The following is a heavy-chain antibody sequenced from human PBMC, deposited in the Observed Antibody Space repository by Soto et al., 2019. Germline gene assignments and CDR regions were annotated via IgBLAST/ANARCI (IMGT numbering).Heavy chain of an antibody. D-gene: IGHD4-17*01. CDR1: GGSISSYY. CDR3: ARVLVYGDYGGGAFDI. Sequence: SETLSLTCTVSGGSISSYYWSWIRQPPGKGLEWIGYIYYSGSTNYNPSLKSRVTISVDTSKNQFSLKLSSVTAADTAVYYCARVLVYGDYGGGAFDIWGQGTMVTVSS. V-gene: IGHV4-59*01. CDR2: IYYSGST. J-gene: IGHJ3*02.